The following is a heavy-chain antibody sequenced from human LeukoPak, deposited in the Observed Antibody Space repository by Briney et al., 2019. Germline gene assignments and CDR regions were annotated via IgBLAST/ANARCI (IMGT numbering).Heavy chain of an antibody. CDR2: IQFDGSNK. CDR1: GFTFSTYR. Sequence: PGGSLRLSCAASGFTFSTYRMSWVRQAPGKGLEWVAFIQFDGSNKYYADSVKGRFTISRDNSKNTLYLQMNSLRAEDTAVYYCARGPSGYHNTGGQGTLVTVSS. J-gene: IGHJ4*02. D-gene: IGHD5-12*01. CDR3: ARGPSGYHNT. V-gene: IGHV3-30*02.